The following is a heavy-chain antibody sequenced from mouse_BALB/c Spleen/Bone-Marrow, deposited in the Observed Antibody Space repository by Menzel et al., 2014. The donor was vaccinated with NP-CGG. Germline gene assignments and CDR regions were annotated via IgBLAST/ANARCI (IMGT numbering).Heavy chain of an antibody. D-gene: IGHD2-4*01. CDR2: ISSGGGNT. CDR3: ARYMITTSYFDY. CDR1: GFTFSSYT. V-gene: IGHV5-9*03. J-gene: IGHJ2*01. Sequence: EVQRVEPGGGLVKPGGSLKLSCAASGFTFSSYTMSWVRQTPEKRLEWVATISSGGGNTYYPDSAKGRFTISRDNAKSNLYLQMSSLRSEDTALYYCARYMITTSYFDYWNQGTTITVSS.